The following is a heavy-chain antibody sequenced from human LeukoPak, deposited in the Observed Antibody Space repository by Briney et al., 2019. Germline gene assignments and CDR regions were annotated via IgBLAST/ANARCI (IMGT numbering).Heavy chain of an antibody. Sequence: SVKVSCKASGGTFSSYAISWVRQAPGQGLEWMGGIIPIFGTANYAQKFQGRVTITTDESTSTAYMEPSSLRSEDTAVYYCASSHSSSWFNYFDYWGQGTLVTVSS. J-gene: IGHJ4*02. V-gene: IGHV1-69*05. CDR2: IIPIFGTA. D-gene: IGHD6-13*01. CDR3: ASSHSSSWFNYFDY. CDR1: GGTFSSYA.